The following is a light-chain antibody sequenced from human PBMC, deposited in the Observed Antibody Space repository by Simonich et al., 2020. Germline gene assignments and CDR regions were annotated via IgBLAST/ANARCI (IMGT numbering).Light chain of an antibody. CDR2: DVS. J-gene: IGLJ2*01. V-gene: IGLV2-14*03. Sequence: QSALTQPASVSGSPGQSITISCTVTSSDVGGYNDVSWYQQHPGQAPKLMIYDVSNRPAWVSNLCSGSKSGNTASLTISGRQAEDEADYYCSSYTSSSTVVFGGGTKLTVL. CDR3: SSYTSSSTVV. CDR1: SSDVGGYND.